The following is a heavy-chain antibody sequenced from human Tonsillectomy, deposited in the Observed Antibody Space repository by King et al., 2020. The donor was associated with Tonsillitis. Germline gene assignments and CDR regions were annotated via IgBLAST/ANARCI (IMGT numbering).Heavy chain of an antibody. CDR3: TRDRDEYIFDY. D-gene: IGHD2/OR15-2a*01. V-gene: IGHV3-33*05. CDR2: ISYDGSNK. J-gene: IGHJ4*02. CDR1: GFTFSSYG. Sequence: VQLVESGGGVVQPGRSLRLSCAASGFTFSSYGMHWVRQAPGKGLEWVAVISYDGSNKYYADSVKGRFTISRDNSKNTLYLQMNSLRAEDTAVYYCTRDRDEYIFDYWGQGKLVTVSS.